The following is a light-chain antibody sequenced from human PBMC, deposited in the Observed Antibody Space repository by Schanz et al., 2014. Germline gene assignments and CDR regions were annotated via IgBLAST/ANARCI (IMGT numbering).Light chain of an antibody. CDR3: QQRAKWPRT. CDR1: QSVSSY. V-gene: IGKV3-11*01. CDR2: DAS. J-gene: IGKJ4*01. Sequence: EIVLTQSPATLSLSPGERATLSCRASQSVSSYLAWYQQKPGQTPRLLIYDASNRATGIPARFSGSGSGTDFTLTISSLEPEDFAVYYCQQRAKWPRTFGGGTRVEV.